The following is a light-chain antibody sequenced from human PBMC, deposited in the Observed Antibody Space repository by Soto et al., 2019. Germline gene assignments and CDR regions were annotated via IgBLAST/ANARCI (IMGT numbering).Light chain of an antibody. CDR1: QSISSW. CDR3: QQYHSLYT. CDR2: KAS. Sequence: DIQMTQSPSTLSASVGDRVTITCRASQSISSWLAWYQQKPGKAPKLLIYKASSLESGVPSRFSGSGSWTEFTLTISSLQPDDFATYYVQQYHSLYTFGQGTKLEIK. V-gene: IGKV1-5*03. J-gene: IGKJ2*01.